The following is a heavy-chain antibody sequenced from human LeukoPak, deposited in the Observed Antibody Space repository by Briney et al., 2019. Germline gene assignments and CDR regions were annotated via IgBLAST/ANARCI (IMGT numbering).Heavy chain of an antibody. Sequence: GASVKVSCKVSGDTLTELSMHWGRQAHGKGLEWMGGFDPEDGETIYAQKFQGRVTMTEDTSTDTAYMELSSLRSEDTAVYYCATDEGYSSSLNLWGKGTTVTVSS. CDR2: FDPEDGET. CDR3: ATDEGYSSSLNL. J-gene: IGHJ6*04. V-gene: IGHV1-24*01. D-gene: IGHD6-6*01. CDR1: GDTLTELS.